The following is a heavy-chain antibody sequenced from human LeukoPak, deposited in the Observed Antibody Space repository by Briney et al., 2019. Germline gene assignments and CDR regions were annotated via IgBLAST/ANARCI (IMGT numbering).Heavy chain of an antibody. CDR2: ISYDGSNK. V-gene: IGHV3-30-3*01. J-gene: IGHJ4*02. Sequence: GVLRLSCAASGFTFSSYTMNWVRQAPGKGLEWVAVISYDGSNKYYADSVKGRFTISRDNSKNTLYLQMNSLRAEDTAVYYCARDTSGSYYFTLDYWGQGTLVTVSS. D-gene: IGHD1-26*01. CDR1: GFTFSSYT. CDR3: ARDTSGSYYFTLDY.